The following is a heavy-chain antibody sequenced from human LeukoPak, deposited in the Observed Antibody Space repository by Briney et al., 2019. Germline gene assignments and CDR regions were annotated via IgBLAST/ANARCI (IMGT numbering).Heavy chain of an antibody. J-gene: IGHJ6*03. Sequence: PSETLSLTCTVSGGSISSSSYYWGWIRQPPGKGLEWIGSIYYSGSTYYNPSLKSRVTISVDTSKNQFSLKLSSVTAADTAVYYCARRGGTIFGHNYYMDVWGKGTTVTVSS. V-gene: IGHV4-39*01. CDR3: ARRGGTIFGHNYYMDV. CDR1: GGSISSSSYY. D-gene: IGHD3-3*01. CDR2: IYYSGST.